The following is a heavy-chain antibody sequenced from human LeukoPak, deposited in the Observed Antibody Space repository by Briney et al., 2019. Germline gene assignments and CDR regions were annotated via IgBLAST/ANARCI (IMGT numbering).Heavy chain of an antibody. CDR3: ARDYCSSTSCYSLWFDP. V-gene: IGHV4-59*01. CDR2: IYYSGGT. Sequence: PSETLSLTCTVSGGSISGYYWSWIRQPPGKGLEWIGYIYYSGGTNYNPSLKSRVTISVDTSKNQFSLKQSSVTAADTAVYYCARDYCSSTSCYSLWFDPWGQGTLVTVSS. J-gene: IGHJ5*02. D-gene: IGHD2-2*01. CDR1: GGSISGYY.